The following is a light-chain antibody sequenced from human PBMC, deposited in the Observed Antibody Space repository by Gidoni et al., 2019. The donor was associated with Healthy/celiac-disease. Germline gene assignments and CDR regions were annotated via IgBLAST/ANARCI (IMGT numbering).Light chain of an antibody. J-gene: IGKJ1*01. V-gene: IGKV3-11*01. Sequence: ELVLTHSPATLSLSPGERATLSCRASQSVSSYLAWYQQKPGQAPRLLIYDASNRATGIPARFSGSGSGTDFTLTISSLEPEDFAVYYGQQRSNWPWTFGQGTKVEIK. CDR1: QSVSSY. CDR2: DAS. CDR3: QQRSNWPWT.